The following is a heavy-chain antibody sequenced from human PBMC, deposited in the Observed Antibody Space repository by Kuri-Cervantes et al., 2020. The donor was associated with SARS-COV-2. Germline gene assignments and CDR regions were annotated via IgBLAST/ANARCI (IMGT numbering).Heavy chain of an antibody. CDR1: GFTFSSYE. D-gene: IGHD2-21*01. CDR3: ARDAYCGGDCYWLAFDI. CDR2: ISSSGSTI. Sequence: GESLKISCAASGFTFSSYEMNWVRQAPGKGLEWVSYISSSGSTIYYADSVKGRFTISRDNAKNSLYLQMSSLRAEDTVVYYCARDAYCGGDCYWLAFDIWGQGTMVTVSS. V-gene: IGHV3-48*03. J-gene: IGHJ3*02.